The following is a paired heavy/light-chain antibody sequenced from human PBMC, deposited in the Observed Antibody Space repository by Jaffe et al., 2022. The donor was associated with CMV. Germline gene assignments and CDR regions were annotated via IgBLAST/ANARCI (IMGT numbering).Heavy chain of an antibody. D-gene: IGHD6-13*01. CDR3: ARDKLAAAGPEG. Sequence: QVQLVQSGAEMKKPGASVKVSCKASGYTFTAYYIHWVRQAPGQGLEWMGWIDPNSGGTDYAEKFQGRVTMTSDTSISTAYMEVSGLRSDDTAMYYCARDKLAAAGPEGWAPGTLVTVSS. CDR2: IDPNSGGT. J-gene: IGHJ1*01. CDR1: GYTFTAYY. V-gene: IGHV1-2*02.
Light chain of an antibody. CDR2: DTN. CDR1: SGDVTSGHW. CDR3: LLSYSGSRWV. J-gene: IGLJ3*02. Sequence: QAVVTQEPSLTVSPGGTVTLTCGSSSGDVTSGHWPYWLQQKPGLAPKTLISDTNTKHSWTPARFSGSLLGGRATLTLSGAQPEDEAEYFCLLSYSGSRWVFGGGTKLTVL. V-gene: IGLV7-46*01.